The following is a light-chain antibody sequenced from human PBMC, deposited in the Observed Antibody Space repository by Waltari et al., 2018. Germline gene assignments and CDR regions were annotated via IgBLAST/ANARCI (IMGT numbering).Light chain of an antibody. CDR2: DVN. J-gene: IGLJ2*01. CDR1: SNDFGGYKY. CDR3: SSYTSSTSVI. V-gene: IGLV2-14*03. Sequence: QSALTQPASVSGSPGQSITISCTGTSNDFGGYKYVSWYQQHPGKAPKVLIYDVNNRPSGVSNRFSGSKSGNTASLTISGLQAEDEADYFCSSYTSSTSVIFGGGTKVTVL.